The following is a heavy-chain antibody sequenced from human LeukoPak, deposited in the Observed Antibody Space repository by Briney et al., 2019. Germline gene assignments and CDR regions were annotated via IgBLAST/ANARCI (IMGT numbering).Heavy chain of an antibody. Sequence: PSETLSLTCTVAGGSISSYYWSWIRQPAGKGLEWVGYIYFSGSTNYNPSLRSLVTISVDTSKNQFSLKLSSVTAADTALYYCASEYYYDSSGTGDAFDIWGQVTMVTVSS. CDR1: GGSISSYY. V-gene: IGHV4-59*01. CDR3: ASEYYYDSSGTGDAFDI. CDR2: IYFSGST. J-gene: IGHJ3*02. D-gene: IGHD3-22*01.